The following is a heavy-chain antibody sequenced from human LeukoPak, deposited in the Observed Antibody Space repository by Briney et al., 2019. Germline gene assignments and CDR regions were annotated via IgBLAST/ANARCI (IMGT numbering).Heavy chain of an antibody. CDR3: ARRRQGDYDFWSGSPVWYMDV. J-gene: IGHJ6*03. V-gene: IGHV4-39*01. D-gene: IGHD3-3*01. Sequence: SETLSLTCTVSGGSISSSSYYWGWIRQPPGKRLEWIGSIYYSGSTYYNPSLKSRVTISVDTSKNQFSLKVRSVTDADTAVYYCARRRQGDYDFWSGSPVWYMDVWGKGTTVTVSS. CDR2: IYYSGST. CDR1: GGSISSSSYY.